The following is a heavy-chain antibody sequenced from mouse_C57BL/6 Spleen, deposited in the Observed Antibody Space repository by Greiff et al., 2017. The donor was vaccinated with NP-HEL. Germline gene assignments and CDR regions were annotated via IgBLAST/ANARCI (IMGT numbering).Heavy chain of an antibody. V-gene: IGHV8-12*01. J-gene: IGHJ2*01. Sequence: QVTLKECGPGILQSSQTLSLTCSFSGFSLSTSGMGVSWIRQPSGKGLEWLAHIYWDDDKRYNPSLKSRLTISKDTSRNQVFLKITSVDTADTATYYCARRARGYGNPFDYWGQGTTLTVSS. CDR2: IYWDDDK. D-gene: IGHD2-1*01. CDR3: ARRARGYGNPFDY. CDR1: GFSLSTSGMG.